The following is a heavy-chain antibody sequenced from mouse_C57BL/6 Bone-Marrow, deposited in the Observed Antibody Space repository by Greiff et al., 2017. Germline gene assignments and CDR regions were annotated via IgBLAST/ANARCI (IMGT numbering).Heavy chain of an antibody. J-gene: IGHJ3*01. Sequence: QVQLQQSGAELARPGASVKLSCKASGYTFTSYGISWVKQRTGQGLEWIGEIYPRSGNTYYNEKFKGKATLTAAKSSSTAYMELRSLTTEDSAVYFCARGDYGSRGDWFAYWGQGTLVTVSA. D-gene: IGHD1-1*01. CDR3: ARGDYGSRGDWFAY. CDR2: IYPRSGNT. CDR1: GYTFTSYG. V-gene: IGHV1-81*01.